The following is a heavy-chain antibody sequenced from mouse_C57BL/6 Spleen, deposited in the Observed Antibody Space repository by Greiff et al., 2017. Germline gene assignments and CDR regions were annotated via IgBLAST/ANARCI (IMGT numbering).Heavy chain of an antibody. CDR2: IYPGDGDT. CDR3: ARAGITGRYWYFDV. Sequence: VQRVESGPELVKPGASVKISCKASGYAFSSSWMNWVKQRPGKGLEWIGRIYPGDGDTNYNGKFKGKATLTADKSSSTAYMQLSSLPSEDSAVYFCARAGITGRYWYFDVWGTGTTVTVSS. J-gene: IGHJ1*03. D-gene: IGHD4-1*01. V-gene: IGHV1-82*01. CDR1: GYAFSSSW.